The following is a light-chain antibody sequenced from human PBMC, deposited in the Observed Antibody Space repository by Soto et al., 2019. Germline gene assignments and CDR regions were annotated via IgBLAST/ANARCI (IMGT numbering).Light chain of an antibody. CDR2: GAS. J-gene: IGKJ2*01. CDR1: QSVSSTY. V-gene: IGKV3-20*01. Sequence: EIVLTQSPGTLSLSPGERATLSWRASQSVSSTYLAWYQQKLGQAPRLLIYGASIRATGIPDRFSGSGSGTDFTLTISRLEPEDFAVYYCQQYGSSPRTFGQGTKLDIK. CDR3: QQYGSSPRT.